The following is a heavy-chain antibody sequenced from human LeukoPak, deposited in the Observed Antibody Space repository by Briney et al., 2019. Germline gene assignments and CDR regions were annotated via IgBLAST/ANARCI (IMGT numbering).Heavy chain of an antibody. CDR1: GFTFSSYS. CDR2: ISSSSSTI. CDR3: ARGKDLY. Sequence: GGSLRLSCGASGFTFSSYSMNWVRQAPGKGLEWVSYISSSSSTIYYADSVKGRFTISRDNAKNSLYLQMKSLRDEDTAVYYCARGKDLYWGQGTLVTVSS. V-gene: IGHV3-48*02. J-gene: IGHJ4*02.